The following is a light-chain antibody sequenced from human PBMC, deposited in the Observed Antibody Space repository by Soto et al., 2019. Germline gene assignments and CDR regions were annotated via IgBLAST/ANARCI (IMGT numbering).Light chain of an antibody. V-gene: IGLV2-8*01. CDR1: SSDVGGYEY. J-gene: IGLJ2*01. CDR2: EVI. CDR3: QSYDSSLSGAV. Sequence: QSALTQPPSASGSPGQSVTISCTGSSSDVGGYEYVSWYQQHPGKAPKLIIYEVIKRPSGVPDRFSGSKSGTSASLAITGLQAEDEADYYCQSYDSSLSGAVFGGGTKLTVL.